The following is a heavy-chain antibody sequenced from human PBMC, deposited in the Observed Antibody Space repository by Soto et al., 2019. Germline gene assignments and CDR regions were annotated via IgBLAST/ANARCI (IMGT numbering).Heavy chain of an antibody. CDR1: GASIRGYY. J-gene: IGHJ1*01. Sequence: SETLSLTCTVSGASIRGYYWSWIRQPPGKGLEWIGFIHHSGSTNYNPSLKSRLTMSVDTSKNQFSLKLSSVTAADTAVYYCTRGDSSSWRPLLAYWGQGTLVPGSS. D-gene: IGHD6-13*01. CDR3: TRGDSSSWRPLLAY. CDR2: IHHSGST. V-gene: IGHV4-59*01.